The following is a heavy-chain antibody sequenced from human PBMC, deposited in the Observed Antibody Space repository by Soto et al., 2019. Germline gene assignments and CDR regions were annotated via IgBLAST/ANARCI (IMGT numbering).Heavy chain of an antibody. D-gene: IGHD3-3*01. CDR1: GFTFRSSG. CDR2: ISDDGSNK. V-gene: IGHV3-30*18. Sequence: GGSLRLSCATSGFTFRSSGMHWVRQAPGKALEWVAVISDDGSNKYYADSVKGRFTISRDNSKNTLYLQMNSLRAEDTAVYYCAKAVYYWSYFDYWGQGTLVTVSS. J-gene: IGHJ4*02. CDR3: AKAVYYWSYFDY.